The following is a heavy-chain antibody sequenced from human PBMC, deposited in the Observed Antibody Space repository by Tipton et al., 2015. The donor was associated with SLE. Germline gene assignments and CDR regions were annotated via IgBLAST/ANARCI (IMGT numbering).Heavy chain of an antibody. CDR1: GGSISSYY. D-gene: IGHD3-16*01. Sequence: TLSLTCTVSGGSISSYYWSWIRQPPGKGLEWIGYIYYSGSTNYNPSLKSRVTISVDTSKNQFSLKLSSVTAADTAVYYCAREWFGAFDIWGRGTLVTVSS. J-gene: IGHJ3*02. CDR2: IYYSGST. CDR3: AREWFGAFDI. V-gene: IGHV4-59*01.